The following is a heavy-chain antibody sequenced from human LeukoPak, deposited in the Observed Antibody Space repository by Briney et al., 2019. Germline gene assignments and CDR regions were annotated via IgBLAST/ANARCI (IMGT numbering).Heavy chain of an antibody. Sequence: PGGSLRLSCAASGFTFSSYAMSWVRQAPGKGLEWVSAISGSGGSTYYADSVKGRFTISRDNSKDTLYLQMNSLRAEDTAVYYCARDDRRWERTPASPSFDYWGQGTLVTVSS. V-gene: IGHV3-23*01. J-gene: IGHJ4*02. CDR3: ARDDRRWERTPASPSFDY. D-gene: IGHD1-26*01. CDR1: GFTFSSYA. CDR2: ISGSGGST.